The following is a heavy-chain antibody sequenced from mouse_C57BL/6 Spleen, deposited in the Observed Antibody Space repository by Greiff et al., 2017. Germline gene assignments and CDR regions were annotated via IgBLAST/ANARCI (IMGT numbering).Heavy chain of an antibody. CDR1: GYTFTDYE. CDR3: TRRLGRFDY. V-gene: IGHV1-15*01. Sequence: QVQLQQSGAELVRPGASVTLSCKASGYTFTDYEMHWVKQTPVHGLEWIGTIDPETGGTAYNQKFKGKAILTADKSSSTAYMELRSLTSEDSAVYYCTRRLGRFDYWGQGTTLTVSA. D-gene: IGHD3-2*02. J-gene: IGHJ2*01. CDR2: IDPETGGT.